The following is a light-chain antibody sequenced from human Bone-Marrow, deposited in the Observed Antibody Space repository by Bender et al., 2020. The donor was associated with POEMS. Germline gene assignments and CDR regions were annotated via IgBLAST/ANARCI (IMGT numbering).Light chain of an antibody. V-gene: IGLV2-14*01. CDR2: DVS. J-gene: IGLJ3*02. CDR1: SSDVGGFNY. Sequence: QSALTQPASVSGSPGQSITISCTGTSSDVGGFNYVSWYQQQPGKAPKLLIYDVSNRPSGVSNRFSGSKSGNTASLTISGLQPEDEADYYCSSYTSSTTPWFGGGTKLTVL. CDR3: SSYTSSTTPW.